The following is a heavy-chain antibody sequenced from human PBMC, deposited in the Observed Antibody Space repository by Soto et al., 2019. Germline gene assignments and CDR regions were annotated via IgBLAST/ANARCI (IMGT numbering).Heavy chain of an antibody. CDR3: AGQWAAGYGAFDP. J-gene: IGHJ5*02. CDR1: GGSISSDRW. CDR2: IHDSGST. Sequence: QVKLQESGPGLEKPSGTLSLTCAVSGGSISSDRWWTWVRQAPGKGLEWIGEIHDSGSTNYNLSLKSRVTISIDKSKNQFSLEMTSVTAEVTAIYYCAGQWAAGYGAFDPWGQGTLVTVSS. D-gene: IGHD4-17*01. V-gene: IGHV4-4*02.